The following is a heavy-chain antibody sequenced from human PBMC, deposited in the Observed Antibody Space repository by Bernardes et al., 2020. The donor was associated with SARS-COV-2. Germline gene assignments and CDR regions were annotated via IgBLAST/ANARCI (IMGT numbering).Heavy chain of an antibody. J-gene: IGHJ5*01. CDR2: VSYSGTT. CDR1: GASMRGYY. CDR3: ARHPTGYPNWFDS. D-gene: IGHD3-9*01. V-gene: IGHV4-39*01. Sequence: SESLSLTCIVSGASMRGYYLSWIRQPPGKGLEWIGTVSYSGTTYCKPSLKSRVTISVDTSKNQVSLKVTSVTAADTAVYYCARHPTGYPNWFDSWGQGTLVTVSS.